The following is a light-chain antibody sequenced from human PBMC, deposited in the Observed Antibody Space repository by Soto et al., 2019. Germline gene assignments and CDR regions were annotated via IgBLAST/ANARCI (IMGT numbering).Light chain of an antibody. CDR1: SSNIGRNT. J-gene: IGLJ2*01. CDR2: SDN. Sequence: QSVLTQPPSVSGTPGQRVTISCSGSSSNIGRNTVSWYQQFPGTAPRLLMYSDNQGPSGVPDRFSGSKSGTSASLAISGLQPEDEADYYCATWDDTLDGPVFGGGTKLTVL. V-gene: IGLV1-44*01. CDR3: ATWDDTLDGPV.